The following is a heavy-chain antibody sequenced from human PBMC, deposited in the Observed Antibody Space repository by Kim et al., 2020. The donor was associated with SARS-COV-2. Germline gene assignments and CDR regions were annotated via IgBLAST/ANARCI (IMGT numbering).Heavy chain of an antibody. V-gene: IGHV3-23*01. CDR3: AVIQLWPQYYFDY. Sequence: GGSLRLSCAASGFTFSSYAMSWVRQAPGKGLEWVSAISGSGGSTYYADSVKGRFTISRDNSKNTLYLQMNSLRAEDTAVYYCAVIQLWPQYYFDYWGQGTLVTVSS. CDR2: ISGSGGST. D-gene: IGHD5-18*01. CDR1: GFTFSSYA. J-gene: IGHJ4*02.